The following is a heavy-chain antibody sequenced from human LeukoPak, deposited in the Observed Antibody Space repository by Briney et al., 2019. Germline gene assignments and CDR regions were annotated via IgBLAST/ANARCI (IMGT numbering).Heavy chain of an antibody. V-gene: IGHV4-34*01. CDR1: GGSFSGYY. J-gene: IGHJ4*02. CDR3: ARFKGGYSGYDSRYYFDY. CDR2: INHSGST. D-gene: IGHD5-12*01. Sequence: SETLSLTCAVYGGSFSGYYWSWIRQPPGKGLEWIGEINHSGSTNYNPSLKSRVTISVDTSKNQFSLKLSSVTAADTAVYYCARFKGGYSGYDSRYYFDYWGQGTLVTVSS.